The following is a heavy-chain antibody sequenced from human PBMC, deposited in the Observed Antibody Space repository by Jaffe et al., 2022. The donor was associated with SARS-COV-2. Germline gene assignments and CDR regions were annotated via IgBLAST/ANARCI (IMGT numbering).Heavy chain of an antibody. CDR3: ARELVGGIPNYFDY. D-gene: IGHD3-16*02. V-gene: IGHV3-30-3*01. CDR1: GFTFSNYT. Sequence: QVHLVESGGGVVQPGRSLRLSCAASGFTFSNYTMNWVRQAPGKGLEWVAVISYDGSNKYYADSVKGRFTISRDNSKNTLYLQMNSLRAEDTAVYYCARELVGGIPNYFDYWGQGTLVTVSS. J-gene: IGHJ4*02. CDR2: ISYDGSNK.